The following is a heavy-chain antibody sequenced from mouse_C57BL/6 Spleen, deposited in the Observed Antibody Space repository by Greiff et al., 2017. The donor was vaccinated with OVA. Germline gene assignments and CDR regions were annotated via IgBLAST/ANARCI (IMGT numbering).Heavy chain of an antibody. J-gene: IGHJ2*01. Sequence: QVTLKECGPGILQSSQTLSLTCSFSGFSLSTSGMGVSWIRQPSGKGLEWLAHIYWDDDKRYNPSLKSRLTISKDTSRNQVFLKITSVDTADTATYYCARITTRIFDYWGQGTTLTVSS. V-gene: IGHV8-12*01. CDR2: IYWDDDK. CDR1: GFSLSTSGMG. CDR3: ARITTRIFDY. D-gene: IGHD1-1*01.